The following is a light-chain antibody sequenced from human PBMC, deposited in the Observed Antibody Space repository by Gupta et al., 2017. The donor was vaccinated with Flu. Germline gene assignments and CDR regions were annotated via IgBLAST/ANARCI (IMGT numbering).Light chain of an antibody. CDR3: QQYGSSPYT. CDR1: QSVRSSY. Sequence: EIVLTQSPGTLSLSPGERATLSCRASQSVRSSYLAWYQQKPGQAPRLLIYGASSRAAAIPDRFSGSGSGTDFTLTISRLEPEDLAVYYCQQYGSSPYTFGQGTKLQIK. CDR2: GAS. V-gene: IGKV3-20*01. J-gene: IGKJ2*01.